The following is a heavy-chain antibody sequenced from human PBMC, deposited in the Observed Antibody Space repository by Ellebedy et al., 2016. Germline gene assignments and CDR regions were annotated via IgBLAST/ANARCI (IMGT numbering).Heavy chain of an antibody. CDR1: GFTFSTYW. D-gene: IGHD4-17*01. Sequence: GGSLRLSXATSGFTFSTYWMLWVRQAPGKGLVWVSRINVDGDNTLYADSVKGRFTISRDNSRYTLYLQMDSLRAADTAVYYCYYGHYSGYWGQGTLVTVSS. J-gene: IGHJ4*02. CDR3: YYGHYSGY. CDR2: INVDGDNT. V-gene: IGHV3-74*01.